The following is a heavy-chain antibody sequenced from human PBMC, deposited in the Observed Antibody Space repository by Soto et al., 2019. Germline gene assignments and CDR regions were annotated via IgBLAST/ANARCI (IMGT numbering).Heavy chain of an antibody. J-gene: IGHJ4*02. D-gene: IGHD3-10*01. CDR2: ISGSGGST. Sequence: GGSLRLSCAASGFTFSSYAMSWVRQAPGKGLEWVSAISGSGGSTYYADSVKGRFTISRDNSKNTLYLQMNSLRAEDTAVYYCARVPRYYGSGSYPGGDYWGQGTLVTVSS. V-gene: IGHV3-23*01. CDR3: ARVPRYYGSGSYPGGDY. CDR1: GFTFSSYA.